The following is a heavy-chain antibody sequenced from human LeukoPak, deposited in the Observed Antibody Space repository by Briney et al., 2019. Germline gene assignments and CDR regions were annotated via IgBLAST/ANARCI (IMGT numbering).Heavy chain of an antibody. CDR1: RGTFRSYA. J-gene: IGHJ5*02. Sequence: VASVNVSCKASRGTFRSYAISWVRPAPGQGVEWMGGLIPIFGTAHYAQKFQGRVTITADESTSTAYGELSSLRSEDTAVYYCARDEAGEGDNWFDPWGQGTLVTVSS. CDR3: ARDEAGEGDNWFDP. CDR2: LIPIFGTA. D-gene: IGHD7-27*01. V-gene: IGHV1-69*13.